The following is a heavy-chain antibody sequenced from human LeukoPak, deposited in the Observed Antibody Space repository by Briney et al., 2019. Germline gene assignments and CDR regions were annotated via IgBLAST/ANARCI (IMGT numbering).Heavy chain of an antibody. J-gene: IGHJ4*02. V-gene: IGHV3-7*01. Sequence: GSLRLSCAASGFTFSSYWMSWVRQAPGKGLEWVANIKQDGSEKYYVDSVKGRFTISRDNAKNSLYLQMNSLRAEDTAVYYCTRVGYCSSTTCYTGDGLDYWGQGTLVTVSS. CDR1: GFTFSSYW. CDR2: IKQDGSEK. CDR3: TRVGYCSSTTCYTGDGLDY. D-gene: IGHD2-2*02.